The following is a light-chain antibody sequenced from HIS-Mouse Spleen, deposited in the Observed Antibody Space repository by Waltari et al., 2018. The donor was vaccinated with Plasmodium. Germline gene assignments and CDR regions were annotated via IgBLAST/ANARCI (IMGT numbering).Light chain of an antibody. V-gene: IGKV3-15*01. J-gene: IGKJ3*01. Sequence: EIVMTQSPATLSVSPGERATLSCRASQRVSSNLAWNQQKPGQPPRLLIYGASTRATGTPARFSGSGSGTDFTLTFSSLQSEDFAVYYCEKYNNWSFTFGPGTKVDIK. CDR2: GAS. CDR3: EKYNNWSFT. CDR1: QRVSSN.